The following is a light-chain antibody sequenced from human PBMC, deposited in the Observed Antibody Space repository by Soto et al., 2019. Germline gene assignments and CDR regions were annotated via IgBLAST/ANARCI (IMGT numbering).Light chain of an antibody. Sequence: EILLTQSPGTLSLSPGGSATLNCRASQIDSSSSLAWYRQKPGQPPRLLIYDASKRAAGIPERISGAGSGPDFALTISGLEPEDFGVYFCLLYGTSPYTLGRGTKVEIK. V-gene: IGKV3-20*01. CDR2: DAS. CDR3: LLYGTSPYT. CDR1: QIDSSSS. J-gene: IGKJ2*01.